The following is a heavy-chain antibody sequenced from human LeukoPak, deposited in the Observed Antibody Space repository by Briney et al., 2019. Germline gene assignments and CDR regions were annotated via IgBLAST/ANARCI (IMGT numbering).Heavy chain of an antibody. V-gene: IGHV4-34*01. CDR2: INQSGST. D-gene: IGHD6-19*01. Sequence: SETLSLTCAVYGGSFSGYYWSWIRQPPGKGLEWIGEINQSGSTKYNPSLKSRVTISVDTSKNQFSLKLSSVTAADTAVYYCARHAPGYSSGWTPFDYWGQGVLVTVSS. J-gene: IGHJ4*02. CDR3: ARHAPGYSSGWTPFDY. CDR1: GGSFSGYY.